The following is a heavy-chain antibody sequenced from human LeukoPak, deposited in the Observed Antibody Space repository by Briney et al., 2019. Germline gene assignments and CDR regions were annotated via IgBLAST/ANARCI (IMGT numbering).Heavy chain of an antibody. CDR2: IIPVFGTA. J-gene: IGHJ6*03. Sequence: SVTVSCKASGGTFSKYAVSWVRQAPGQGLEWMGGIIPVFGTANYAQKLQGRVTITTDESTNTAYMELSSLRSEDTAVYYCASQRDCTRTSCYAYYYYYMDVWGKGTTVTVSS. CDR3: ASQRDCTRTSCYAYYYYYMDV. CDR1: GGTFSKYA. D-gene: IGHD2-2*01. V-gene: IGHV1-69*05.